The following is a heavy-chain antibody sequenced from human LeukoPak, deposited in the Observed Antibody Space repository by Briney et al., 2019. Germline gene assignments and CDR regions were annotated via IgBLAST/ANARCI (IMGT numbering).Heavy chain of an antibody. CDR2: SIPIFGTA. Sequence: GSSVTVSCKASGGILSSYVSSGVRQAAGQRLEWMGGSIPIFGTANYAQKLQGRVTITADESTSAAYMELSTLRSEDTAVYYCARDRKGYCSGGSCPTWFDPWGQGTLVTVSS. CDR1: GGILSSYV. V-gene: IGHV1-69*01. J-gene: IGHJ5*02. D-gene: IGHD2-15*01. CDR3: ARDRKGYCSGGSCPTWFDP.